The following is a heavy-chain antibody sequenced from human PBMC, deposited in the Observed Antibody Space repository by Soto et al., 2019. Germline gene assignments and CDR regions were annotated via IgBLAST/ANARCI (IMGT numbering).Heavy chain of an antibody. Sequence: LXLSCAASGFTLSRYAMSWVRQAPGKGLEWFSAISGSGGSTYYADSVKGRFTISRDNSKNTLYLQMNSLRAEDTAVYYCAKDIRQGRSPDWFDHWGQGPLVTVSS. V-gene: IGHV3-23*01. CDR1: GFTLSRYA. CDR3: AKDIRQGRSPDWFDH. CDR2: ISGSGGST. J-gene: IGHJ5*02. D-gene: IGHD3-3*02.